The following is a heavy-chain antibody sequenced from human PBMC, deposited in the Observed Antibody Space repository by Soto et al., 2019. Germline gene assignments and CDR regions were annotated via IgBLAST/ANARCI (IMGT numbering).Heavy chain of an antibody. CDR2: IIPIFGTA. D-gene: IGHD2-15*01. V-gene: IGHV1-69*01. CDR3: ARFGKLPPSYYYYGMDV. J-gene: IGHJ6*02. Sequence: QVQLVQSGAEVKKPGSSVKVSCKASGGTFSSYAISWVRQAPGQGLEWMGGIIPIFGTANYAQKFQGRVTITADESTSTAYMEMSSLRSEDTAVYYCARFGKLPPSYYYYGMDVCGQGTTVTVSS. CDR1: GGTFSSYA.